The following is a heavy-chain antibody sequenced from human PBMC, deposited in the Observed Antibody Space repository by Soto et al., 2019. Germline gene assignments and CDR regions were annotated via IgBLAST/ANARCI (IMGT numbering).Heavy chain of an antibody. D-gene: IGHD3-10*01. V-gene: IGHV3-30*18. CDR1: GFTLTNNG. Sequence: QVQLLESGGGVGQPGRSLRLSCVASGFTLTNNGMHWVRQAPGQGLEWVAVISSYGSSKYYGDSVKGRFTISRDNAKNTLFLEMNSLKSADTAVYYCAKDRGLAESGRWSQYYNGLDVWGQGTTVTVSS. CDR2: ISSYGSSK. CDR3: AKDRGLAESGRWSQYYNGLDV. J-gene: IGHJ6*02.